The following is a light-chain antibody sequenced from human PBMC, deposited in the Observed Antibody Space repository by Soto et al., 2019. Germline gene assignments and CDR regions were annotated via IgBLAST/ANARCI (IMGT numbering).Light chain of an antibody. J-gene: IGKJ1*01. CDR3: QQFYNYPWA. CDR1: QRIDRW. Sequence: DIQMTQSPSTLSTSVGDRVTITCRASQRIDRWLAWYQQKPGKAPKLLISEASILESGVPSRFSGSGSGTEFTLTISSLQPDDFATYYCQQFYNYPWAFGQGTKLEI. CDR2: EAS. V-gene: IGKV1-5*03.